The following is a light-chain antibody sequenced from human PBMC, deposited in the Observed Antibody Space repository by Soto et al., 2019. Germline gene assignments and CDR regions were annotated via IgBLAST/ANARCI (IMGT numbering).Light chain of an antibody. J-gene: IGKJ2*02. CDR2: KAS. CDR1: QSISDW. Sequence: DIQMTQSPSTLSASVGDRVTITCRASQSISDWLAWYQQKPGKAPNLLIYKASSLESGVPSRFSGSGSGTEFTLTISSLQPDDFATYYCQHYNSYPCTFGQGTKLEIK. CDR3: QHYNSYPCT. V-gene: IGKV1-5*03.